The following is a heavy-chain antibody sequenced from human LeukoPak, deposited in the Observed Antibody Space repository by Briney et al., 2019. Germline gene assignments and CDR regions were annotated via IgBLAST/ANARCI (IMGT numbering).Heavy chain of an antibody. CDR3: PRAPRRPATEDY. Sequence: SETLSLTCTVSGGSISSGDYYWSWIRQPPGKGLEWIGYIYYSGSTYYNPSLKSRVTISVDTSQNQFSLTLCSVTSADTALYFCPRAPRRPATEDYWGQGTLVTVSS. J-gene: IGHJ4*02. V-gene: IGHV4-30-4*08. CDR2: IYYSGST. CDR1: GGSISSGDYY. D-gene: IGHD2-2*01.